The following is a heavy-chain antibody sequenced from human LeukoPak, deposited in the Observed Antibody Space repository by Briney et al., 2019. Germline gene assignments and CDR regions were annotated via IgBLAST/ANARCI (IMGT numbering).Heavy chain of an antibody. J-gene: IGHJ4*02. CDR2: IYYSGST. V-gene: IGHV4-59*01. Sequence: SETLSLTCTVSGGSISSYYWSWIRHPPGKGLEWIGYIYYSGSTNYNPSLKSRVTISVDTSKNQFSLKLSSVTAADTAVYYCARVYYGSGSFYFDYWGQGTLVTVSS. CDR3: ARVYYGSGSFYFDY. CDR1: GGSISSYY. D-gene: IGHD3-10*01.